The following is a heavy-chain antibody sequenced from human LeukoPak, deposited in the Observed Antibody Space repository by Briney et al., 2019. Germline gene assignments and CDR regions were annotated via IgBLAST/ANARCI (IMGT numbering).Heavy chain of an antibody. CDR3: ARDRMNYDILTGYYSGYFDF. D-gene: IGHD3-9*01. CDR2: VYYRGTT. V-gene: IGHV4-59*01. J-gene: IGHJ4*02. Sequence: SEILSLTCTVSGGSIISYYWSWIRQPPGKELEWIGYVYYRGTTNYNPSLKSRVTISVDTSKNQFSLNPTSVTAADTAVYYCARDRMNYDILTGYYSGYFDFWGPGTLVTVSS. CDR1: GGSIISYY.